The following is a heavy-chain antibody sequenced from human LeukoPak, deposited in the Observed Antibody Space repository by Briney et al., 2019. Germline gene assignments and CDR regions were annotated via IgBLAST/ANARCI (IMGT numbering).Heavy chain of an antibody. CDR2: ISSSGSTI. Sequence: GGSLRLSCAASGFTFSDYYMSWIRQAPGKGLKWVSYISSSGSTIYYADSVKGRFTISRDNAKNSLYLQMNSLRAEDTAVYYCARARTSGYYFYWYFDLWGRGTLVTVSS. D-gene: IGHD3-22*01. CDR1: GFTFSDYY. J-gene: IGHJ2*01. V-gene: IGHV3-11*04. CDR3: ARARTSGYYFYWYFDL.